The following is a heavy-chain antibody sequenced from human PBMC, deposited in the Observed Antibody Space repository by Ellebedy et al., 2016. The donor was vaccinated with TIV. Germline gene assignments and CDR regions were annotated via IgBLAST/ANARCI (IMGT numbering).Heavy chain of an antibody. D-gene: IGHD6-19*01. CDR1: RGSLSNYY. J-gene: IGHJ4*02. CDR3: ARAFQYSSGWAFDY. CDR2: IYNSEYT. Sequence: MPSETLSLTCTISRGSLSNYYWSWIRPSPEKGLEWIGYIYNSEYTNYNPSLQSRVTISADWTEPQFSLRLTSVTAADTAAYYCARAFQYSSGWAFDYWGQGTLVTVSS. V-gene: IGHV4-59*12.